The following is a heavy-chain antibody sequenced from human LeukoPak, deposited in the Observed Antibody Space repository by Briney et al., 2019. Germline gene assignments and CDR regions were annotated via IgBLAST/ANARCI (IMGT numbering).Heavy chain of an antibody. D-gene: IGHD3-22*01. J-gene: IGHJ4*02. V-gene: IGHV3-7*01. CDR1: GFTPSRDS. CDR2: INQGSGNN. CDR3: TKELYFYDCSGSYGFDD. Sequence: GGTLRLSCAASGFTPSRDSTRSVSHAPGKGLERVANINQGSGNNYYVDSVKGRFTISIDDAKDLLYLQLSCVSGEDTALYYCTKELYFYDCSGSYGFDDWGQGTLVTVSS.